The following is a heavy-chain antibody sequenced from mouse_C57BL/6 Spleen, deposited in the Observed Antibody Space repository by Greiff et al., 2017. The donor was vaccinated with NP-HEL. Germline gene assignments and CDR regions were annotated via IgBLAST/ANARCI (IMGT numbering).Heavy chain of an antibody. Sequence: QVQLKQPGAELVRPGSSVKLSCKASGYTFTSYWMDWVKQRPGQGLEWIGNIYPSDSETHYNQKFKDKATLTVDKSSSTAYMQLSSLTSDDSAVYYCARPYGSSYPYFDYWGQGTTLTVSS. V-gene: IGHV1-61*01. D-gene: IGHD1-1*01. CDR3: ARPYGSSYPYFDY. J-gene: IGHJ2*01. CDR2: IYPSDSET. CDR1: GYTFTSYW.